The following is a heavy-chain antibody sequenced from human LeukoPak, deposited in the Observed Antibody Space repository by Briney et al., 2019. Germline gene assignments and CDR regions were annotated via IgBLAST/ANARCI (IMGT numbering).Heavy chain of an antibody. CDR2: IFHSGTT. D-gene: IGHD6-6*01. V-gene: IGHV4-59*12. Sequence: SETLSLTCTMSGGSISPYYWSWIRQPPGKGLEWIAYIFHSGTTKYNPSLKSRVAISLDTSKNQFSLQLNSVTPEDTAVYYCAREYSSSSTDRFDYWAREPWSPSPQ. CDR3: AREYSSSSTDRFDY. J-gene: IGHJ4*02. CDR1: GGSISPYY.